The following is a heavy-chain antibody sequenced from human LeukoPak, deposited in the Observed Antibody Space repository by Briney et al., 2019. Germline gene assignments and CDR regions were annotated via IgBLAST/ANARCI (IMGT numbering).Heavy chain of an antibody. CDR1: GFTFSSYA. V-gene: IGHV3-23*01. J-gene: IGHJ4*02. Sequence: GGSLRLSCAASGFTFSSYAMSWVRQAPGKGLEWVSAISGSGGTYYADSVKGRFTISRDNSKNTLYLQMNSLRAEDTAVYYCAKKRWLHSPFDYWGQGTLVTVSS. D-gene: IGHD5-24*01. CDR3: AKKRWLHSPFDY. CDR2: ISGSGGT.